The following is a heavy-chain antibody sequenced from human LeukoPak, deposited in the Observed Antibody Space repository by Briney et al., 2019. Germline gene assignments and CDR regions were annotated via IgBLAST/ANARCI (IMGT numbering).Heavy chain of an antibody. CDR3: ARMGNYGDYPPYYYYMDV. J-gene: IGHJ6*03. V-gene: IGHV3-48*04. CDR2: ISSSSSTI. D-gene: IGHD4-17*01. Sequence: GGSLRLSCAASGFTFSSYSMNWVRQAPGKGLEWVSYISSSSSTIYYADSVKGRFTISRDNAKNSLYLQMNSLRAEDTAVYYCARMGNYGDYPPYYYYMDVWGKGTTVTISS. CDR1: GFTFSSYS.